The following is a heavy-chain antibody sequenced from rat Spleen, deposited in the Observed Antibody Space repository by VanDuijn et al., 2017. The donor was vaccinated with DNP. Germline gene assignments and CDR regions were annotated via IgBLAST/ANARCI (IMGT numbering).Heavy chain of an antibody. CDR3: VRRGGKGLFSK. J-gene: IGHJ3*01. CDR2: ITFSGGGIT. D-gene: IGHD3-1*01. Sequence: EVQLVESGGGLVQPGRSLKLSCAASGFTFSNYGMAWVRQAPTKGLEWVASITFSGGGITYYRDSVKGRFIVSRDNAKSTLDLQMDSLRSEDTATYYCVRRGGKGLFSKWGQGTLVTVSS. CDR1: GFTFSNYG. V-gene: IGHV5S13*01.